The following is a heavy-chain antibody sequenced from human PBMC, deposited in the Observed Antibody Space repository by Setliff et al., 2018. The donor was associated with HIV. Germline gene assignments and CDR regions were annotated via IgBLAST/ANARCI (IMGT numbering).Heavy chain of an antibody. CDR1: GGSISTYF. J-gene: IGHJ4*02. D-gene: IGHD1-1*01. V-gene: IGHV4-59*01. Sequence: SETLSLTCTVSGGSISTYFWSWVRQTPGKGLEWIGYIYYTGSTSYNLYFRSRVTISVDTSKNQFSLMLDSVTAADTAVYYCARNSQQGIQPLLLASWGPGTMVTVSS. CDR2: IYYTGST. CDR3: ARNSQQGIQPLLLAS.